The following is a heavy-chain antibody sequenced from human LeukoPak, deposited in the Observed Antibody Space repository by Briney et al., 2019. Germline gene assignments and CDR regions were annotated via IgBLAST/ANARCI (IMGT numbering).Heavy chain of an antibody. J-gene: IGHJ5*02. CDR2: IYHSGST. D-gene: IGHD2-21*02. CDR1: GYSISSGYY. CDR3: ARDVVMTAINWFDP. Sequence: SETLSLTCTVSGYSISSGYYWGWIRQPPGKGLEWIGSIYHSGSTYYNPSLKSRVTISVDTSKNQFSLKLSSVTAADTAVYYCARDVVMTAINWFDPWGQGTLVTVSS. V-gene: IGHV4-38-2*02.